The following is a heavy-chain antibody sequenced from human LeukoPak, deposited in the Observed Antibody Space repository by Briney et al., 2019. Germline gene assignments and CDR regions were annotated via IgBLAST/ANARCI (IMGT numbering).Heavy chain of an antibody. CDR3: ARDGSTIAVAAN. V-gene: IGHV3-48*04. J-gene: IGHJ4*02. D-gene: IGHD6-19*01. Sequence: GGSLRLSCAASGFSFSSYSMNWVRQAPGKGLEWVSYVSSSSRTIYYADSVKGRFTISRDNAKNSLYLQMNSLRAEDTAVYYCARDGSTIAVAANWGQGTLVTVS. CDR2: VSSSSRTI. CDR1: GFSFSSYS.